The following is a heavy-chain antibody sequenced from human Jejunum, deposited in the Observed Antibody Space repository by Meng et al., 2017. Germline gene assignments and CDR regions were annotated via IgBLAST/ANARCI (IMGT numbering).Heavy chain of an antibody. CDR1: GFAVFTNY. Sequence: GESLKISCAASGFAVFTNYMSWVRQAPGKGLEWVSVIYAGGNTYYADSVKGRFTIPRDGSKNMLYLQMNNLRAEDTARYYCTRDWVAVADWGQGTLVTVSS. CDR2: IYAGGNT. D-gene: IGHD6-19*01. J-gene: IGHJ4*02. CDR3: TRDWVAVAD. V-gene: IGHV3-53*01.